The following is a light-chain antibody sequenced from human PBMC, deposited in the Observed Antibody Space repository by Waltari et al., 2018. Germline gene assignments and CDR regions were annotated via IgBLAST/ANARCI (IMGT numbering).Light chain of an antibody. Sequence: DIEMTQSPSSLSASVGDRVILTCRASQSIGPYINWYQQKPGTAPKLLIYDASILQTGVPSKFSGSGSATVFTLTISSLQPEDFATYYCQQKSNVPPTFGLGTKVEIK. CDR2: DAS. CDR3: QQKSNVPPT. V-gene: IGKV1-39*01. CDR1: QSIGPY. J-gene: IGKJ1*01.